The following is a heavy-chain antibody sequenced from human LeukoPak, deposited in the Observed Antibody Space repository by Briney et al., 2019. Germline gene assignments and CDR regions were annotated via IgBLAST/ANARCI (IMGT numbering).Heavy chain of an antibody. CDR3: ASSSSWYSEYFQH. D-gene: IGHD6-13*01. J-gene: IGHJ1*01. Sequence: ASVKVSCKASGYTFTSYYMHWVRQAPGQGLEWMGIINPSGGSTSYAQRFQGRVTMTRDTSTSTVYMELSSLRSEDTAVYYCASSSSWYSEYFQHWGQGTLVTVSS. CDR2: INPSGGST. V-gene: IGHV1-46*01. CDR1: GYTFTSYY.